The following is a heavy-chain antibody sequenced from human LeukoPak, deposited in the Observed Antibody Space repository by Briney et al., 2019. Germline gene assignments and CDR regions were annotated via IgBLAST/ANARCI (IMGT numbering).Heavy chain of an antibody. V-gene: IGHV4-31*03. CDR2: IYHSGST. CDR3: AGERPTGWYFDY. Sequence: PSETLSLTCTVSGGSISSGVYYWTWIRLHPGKGLEWIGYIYHSGSTSYNPSLKSRVSISVDTSKNQFSLNLSSATAADTAVYYCAGERPTGWYFDYWGQGTLVTVSS. D-gene: IGHD6-19*01. CDR1: GGSISSGVYY. J-gene: IGHJ4*02.